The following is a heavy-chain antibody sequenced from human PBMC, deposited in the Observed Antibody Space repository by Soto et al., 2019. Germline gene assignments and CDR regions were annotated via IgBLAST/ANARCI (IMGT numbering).Heavy chain of an antibody. CDR1: GGSISSSSYY. CDR3: ARQRTTVVTQAYFDH. CDR2: IYYSGRT. D-gene: IGHD2-21*02. Sequence: SETLSLTCIVSGGSISSSSYYWGWIRQPPGKGLEWIGSIYYSGRTYYNPSFKSRVTISIDTSKNQFSLKLSSVTATDTAVYYCARQRTTVVTQAYFDHWGQGALVTVSS. J-gene: IGHJ4*02. V-gene: IGHV4-39*01.